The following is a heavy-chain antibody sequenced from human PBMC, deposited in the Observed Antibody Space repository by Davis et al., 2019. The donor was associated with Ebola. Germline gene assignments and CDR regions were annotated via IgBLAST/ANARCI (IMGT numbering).Heavy chain of an antibody. CDR1: GGSVSSGSCY. Sequence: SETLSLTCTVSGGSVSSGSCYWSWIRQPPGKGLEWIGYIYYSGSTNYNPSLKSRVTISVDTSKNQFSLKLSSVTAADTAVYYCARQRRLWGNYYYGMDVWGQGTTVTVSS. CDR2: IYYSGST. V-gene: IGHV4-61*01. J-gene: IGHJ6*02. D-gene: IGHD5-18*01. CDR3: ARQRRLWGNYYYGMDV.